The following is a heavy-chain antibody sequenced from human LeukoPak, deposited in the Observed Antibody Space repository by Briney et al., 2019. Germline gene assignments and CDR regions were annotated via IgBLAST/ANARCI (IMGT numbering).Heavy chain of an antibody. CDR2: VTGSADRT. CDR3: ARYCSGGSCYSGLDY. V-gene: IGHV3-23*01. J-gene: IGHJ4*02. CDR1: GFTFSNYV. Sequence: GGSLRLSCAASGFTFSNYVMTWVRQAPGKGLEWFSTVTGSADRTYYADSVKGRFTISRDNSKNTLYLQMNSLRAEDTAVYYCARYCSGGSCYSGLDYWGQGTLVTVSS. D-gene: IGHD2-15*01.